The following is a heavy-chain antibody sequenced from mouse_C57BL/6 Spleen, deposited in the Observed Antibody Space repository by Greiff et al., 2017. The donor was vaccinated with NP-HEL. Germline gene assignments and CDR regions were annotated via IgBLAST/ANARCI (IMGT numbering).Heavy chain of an antibody. CDR3: ASHSYGDYAMDY. J-gene: IGHJ4*01. CDR2: IDPSDSYT. CDR1: GYTFTSYW. Sequence: QVQLQQPGAELVMPGASVKLSCKASGYTFTSYWMHWVKQRPGQGLEWIGEIDPSDSYTNYNQKFKGKSTLTVDKSSSTAYMQLSSLTSEDSAVYYCASHSYGDYAMDYWGQGTSVTVSS. D-gene: IGHD1-1*01. V-gene: IGHV1-69*01.